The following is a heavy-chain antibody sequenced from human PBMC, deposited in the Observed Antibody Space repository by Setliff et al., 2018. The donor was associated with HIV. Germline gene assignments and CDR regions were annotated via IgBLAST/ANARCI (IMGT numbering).Heavy chain of an antibody. Sequence: SETLSLTCAVSGVSISSSNWWTLVRQPPGKGLEWIGSIYYSGSTNYNPSFRSRVTISVDSSKNQFSLKLSSVTAADTAVYYCARDARWLQFPYFDYWGQGTLVTVSS. CDR3: ARDARWLQFPYFDY. CDR2: IYYSGST. CDR1: GVSISSSNW. J-gene: IGHJ4*01. V-gene: IGHV4-4*02. D-gene: IGHD5-12*01.